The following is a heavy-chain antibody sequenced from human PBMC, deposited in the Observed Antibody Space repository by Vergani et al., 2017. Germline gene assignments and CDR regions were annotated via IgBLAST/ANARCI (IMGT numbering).Heavy chain of an antibody. D-gene: IGHD6-13*01. Sequence: QVQLQQWGAGLLKPSETLSLTCAVYGGSFSGYYWSWIRQPPGKGLEWIGEINHSGSTNYNPSLKSRVTISVDTSKNQFSLKLSSVTAADTAVYYCASFYRSGSSWSYYYYYGMDVWGQGTTVTVSS. J-gene: IGHJ6*02. CDR2: INHSGST. V-gene: IGHV4-34*01. CDR3: ASFYRSGSSWSYYYYYGMDV. CDR1: GGSFSGYY.